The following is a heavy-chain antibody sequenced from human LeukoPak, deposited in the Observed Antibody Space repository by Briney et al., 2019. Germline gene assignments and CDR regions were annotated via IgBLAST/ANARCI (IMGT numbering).Heavy chain of an antibody. V-gene: IGHV3-21*06. Sequence: GGSLRLSCTTSGLTFSTAGFNWVRQAPGKGLEWVASIGPTGFDRYHADSIKGRFTISRDNANNFLYLQMDSLRAEDTAVYYCATETNGRHYDYWGQGTLLTVSS. CDR2: IGPTGFDR. J-gene: IGHJ4*02. CDR3: ATETNGRHYDY. D-gene: IGHD1-14*01. CDR1: GLTFSTAG.